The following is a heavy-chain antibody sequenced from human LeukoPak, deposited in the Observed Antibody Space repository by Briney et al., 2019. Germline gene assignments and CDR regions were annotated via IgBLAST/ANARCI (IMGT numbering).Heavy chain of an antibody. CDR2: ISYDGSQK. D-gene: IGHD2-2*01. CDR1: GFTFSSYA. CDR3: ARRVVPAIYGMDV. V-gene: IGHV3-30-3*01. J-gene: IGHJ6*02. Sequence: GGSLRLSCAASGFTFSSYALHWVRQAPGKGLEWVAVISYDGSQKYYADSVKGRFTISRDNSKNTLYLQMNSLRAEDTAVYYCARRVVPAIYGMDVWGQGTTVTVSS.